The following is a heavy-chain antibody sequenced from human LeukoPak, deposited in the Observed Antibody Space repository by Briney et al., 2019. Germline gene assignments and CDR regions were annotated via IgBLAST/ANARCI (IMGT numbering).Heavy chain of an antibody. J-gene: IGHJ6*02. CDR1: GFTFDDYA. V-gene: IGHV3-9*01. Sequence: PGGSLRLSCAASGFTFDDYAMHWVRQAPGKGLGWVSGISWNSGSIGYADSVKGRFTISRDNAKNSLYLQMNSLRAEDTALYYCAKNGKQQLEDYYYYGMDVWGQGTTVTVSS. CDR3: AKNGKQQLEDYYYYGMDV. CDR2: ISWNSGSI. D-gene: IGHD6-13*01.